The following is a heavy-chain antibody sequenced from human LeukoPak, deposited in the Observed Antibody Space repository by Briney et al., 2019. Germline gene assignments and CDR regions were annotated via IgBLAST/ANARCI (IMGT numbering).Heavy chain of an antibody. CDR3: ARDRGIKCGGDCSNDY. CDR2: IKQDGSEK. Sequence: PGGSLRLSCAASGFTFSSYWMCWVRQAPGKGLEWVANIKQDGSEKYYVDSVKGRFTISRDNAKNSLYLQMNSLRAEDTAVYYCARDRGIKCGGDCSNDYWGQGTLVTVSS. V-gene: IGHV3-7*01. J-gene: IGHJ4*02. CDR1: GFTFSSYW. D-gene: IGHD2-21*02.